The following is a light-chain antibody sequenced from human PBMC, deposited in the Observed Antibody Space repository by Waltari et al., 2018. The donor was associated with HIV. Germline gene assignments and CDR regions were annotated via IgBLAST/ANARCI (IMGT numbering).Light chain of an antibody. V-gene: IGKV4-1*01. CDR1: QSVLYSSNNKNY. CDR2: WAS. J-gene: IGKJ2*01. Sequence: DIVMTQSPDSLAVSLGERATINCKSSQSVLYSSNNKNYLAWYQQKPGQPPKLLIYWASTRGSGVPDRFSGSGSGTDFTLPISSLQAEDVAVYYCQQYYSTPPYTFGQGTKLEIK. CDR3: QQYYSTPPYT.